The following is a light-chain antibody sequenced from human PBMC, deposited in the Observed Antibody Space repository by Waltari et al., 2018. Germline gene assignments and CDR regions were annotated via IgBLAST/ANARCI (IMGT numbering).Light chain of an antibody. CDR2: EVS. J-gene: IGLJ1*01. Sequence: QSALTQPASVSGSPGQSITISCTGTSSDVGAFNYVSWYQQHPGKAPKLMTYEVSNRPSGVSNRCSGSKSGNTASLTISGLQAEDEADYYCSSYATGYFYVFGTGTKVTVL. V-gene: IGLV2-14*01. CDR3: SSYATGYFYV. CDR1: SSDVGAFNY.